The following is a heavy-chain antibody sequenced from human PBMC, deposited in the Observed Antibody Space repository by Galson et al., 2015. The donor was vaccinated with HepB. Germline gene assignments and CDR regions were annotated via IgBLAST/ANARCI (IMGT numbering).Heavy chain of an antibody. V-gene: IGHV5-51*01. D-gene: IGHD3-10*01. CDR1: GYRFSDYW. CDR2: IYPGDSQT. CDR3: TRFGGPTFNHFGLDV. J-gene: IGHJ6*02. Sequence: QSGAEVKKSGESLKISCKGSGYRFSDYWIAWERQMPGKGLEWMGFIYPGDSQTRYSPSFQGQVTFSADKSISTAYLKWSSLKASDTAMYYCTRFGGPTFNHFGLDVWGQGTTVTVSS.